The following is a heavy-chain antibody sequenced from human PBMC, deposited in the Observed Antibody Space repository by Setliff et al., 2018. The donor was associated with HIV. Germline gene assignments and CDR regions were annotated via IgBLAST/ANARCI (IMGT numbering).Heavy chain of an antibody. Sequence: ASVKVSCKVSGYTLTELSMHWVRQAPGKGLEWMGGFDPEDGETIYAQKFQGRVTMTEDTSTDTAYMELSSLRSEDTAVYYCATARSEVRLGELSLFDYWGQGTLVTVSS. CDR3: ATARSEVRLGELSLFDY. CDR1: GYTLTELS. CDR2: FDPEDGET. V-gene: IGHV1-24*01. J-gene: IGHJ4*02. D-gene: IGHD3-16*02.